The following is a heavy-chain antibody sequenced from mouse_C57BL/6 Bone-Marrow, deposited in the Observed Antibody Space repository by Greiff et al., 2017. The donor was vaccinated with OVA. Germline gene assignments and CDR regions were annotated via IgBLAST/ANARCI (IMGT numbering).Heavy chain of an antibody. D-gene: IGHD1-2*01. J-gene: IGHJ2*01. CDR2: INPNNGGT. V-gene: IGHV1-26*01. CDR3: ARGYEDGFDY. Sequence: VQLQQSGPELVKPGASVKISCKASGYTFTDYYMNWVKQSHGKSLEWIGDINPNNGGTSYNQKFKGKATLTVDKSSSTAYMELRSLTSEDSAVYYCARGYEDGFDYWGQGTTLTVSS. CDR1: GYTFTDYY.